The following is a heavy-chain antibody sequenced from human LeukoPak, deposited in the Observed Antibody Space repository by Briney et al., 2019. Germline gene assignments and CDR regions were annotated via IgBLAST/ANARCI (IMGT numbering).Heavy chain of an antibody. Sequence: PGGSLRLSCAASGFTFSSYAMTWVRQAPGRGLEWVSTINNRGTNTHYADSVRGRFTISRDNSGNMLSLQMDSLRVEDTAVYYCIIDPSEYHDSGDNFDYWGQGTLVTVSS. V-gene: IGHV3-23*05. J-gene: IGHJ4*02. D-gene: IGHD3-22*01. CDR1: GFTFSSYA. CDR2: INNRGTNT. CDR3: IIDPSEYHDSGDNFDY.